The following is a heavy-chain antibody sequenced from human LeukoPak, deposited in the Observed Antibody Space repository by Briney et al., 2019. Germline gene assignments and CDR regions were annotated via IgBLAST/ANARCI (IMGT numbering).Heavy chain of an antibody. CDR2: IIPILGIA. CDR3: ARDEIVVIPAATLYYYYGMDV. Sequence: SVKVSCKASGGTFSSYTISWVRQAPGQGLEWMGRIIPILGIANYAQKFQGRVTITADKSTSTAYMELSSLRSEDTAVYYCARDEIVVIPAATLYYYYGMDVWGQGTTVTVSS. CDR1: GGTFSSYT. V-gene: IGHV1-69*04. J-gene: IGHJ6*02. D-gene: IGHD2-2*01.